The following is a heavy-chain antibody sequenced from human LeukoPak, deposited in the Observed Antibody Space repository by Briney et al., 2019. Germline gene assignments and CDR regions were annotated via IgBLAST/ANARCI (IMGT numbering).Heavy chain of an antibody. Sequence: SETLSLTCTVSGGSISSSSYYWGWIRQPPGKGLEWIGSIYYSGSTYYNPSLKSRATISVDTSKNQSSLKLSSVTAADTAVYYCARGKRGYSYGYFDYWGQGTLVTVSS. J-gene: IGHJ4*02. CDR1: GGSISSSSYY. CDR2: IYYSGST. CDR3: ARGKRGYSYGYFDY. D-gene: IGHD5-18*01. V-gene: IGHV4-39*01.